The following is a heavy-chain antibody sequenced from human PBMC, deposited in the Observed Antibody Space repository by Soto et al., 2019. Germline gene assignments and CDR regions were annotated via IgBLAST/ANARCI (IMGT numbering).Heavy chain of an antibody. CDR1: GFAFDQYW. J-gene: IGHJ5*02. CDR3: TRGPPPRSTGTGDL. V-gene: IGHV3-74*01. Sequence: HPGGSLRLSCVASGFAFDQYWMHWVRQAAGKGLEWVSRISDDGARIDYADFVKGRFTIARDNAKNTLFLQMRSLRGEDTAVYYCTRGPPPRSTGTGDLWGRGA. CDR2: ISDDGARI. D-gene: IGHD1-1*01.